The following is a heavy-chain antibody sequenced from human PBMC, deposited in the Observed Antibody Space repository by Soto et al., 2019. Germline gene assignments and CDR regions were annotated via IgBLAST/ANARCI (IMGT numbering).Heavy chain of an antibody. Sequence: QVQLVQSGPEVKKPGSSVKVSCTASEGSFSSYTFSWVRQTPGQGLEWMGRIIPVLTIANYAPKFRDRVTITADKSTPTVYMELSSLISDDTAVYYCTTQLIVHYQNRGGEDVWGQGTTVTVSS. CDR3: TTQLIVHYQNRGGEDV. D-gene: IGHD6-6*01. J-gene: IGHJ6*02. V-gene: IGHV1-69*02. CDR1: EGSFSSYT. CDR2: IIPVLTIA.